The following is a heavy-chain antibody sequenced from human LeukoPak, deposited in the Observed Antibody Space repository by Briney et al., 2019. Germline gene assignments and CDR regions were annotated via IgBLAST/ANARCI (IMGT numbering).Heavy chain of an antibody. J-gene: IGHJ4*02. CDR3: AGGARGYNYA. V-gene: IGHV4-59*01. D-gene: IGHD5-18*01. CDR2: IYHSVST. Sequence: KPSETLSLTCSVSGGSISNYYWSWIRQPPGKGLEWIGHIYHSVSTNYNPSLKSRVTISVDTSKNQFSLELTSVTPADTAVYYCAGGARGYNYAWGQGTLVTVSS. CDR1: GGSISNYY.